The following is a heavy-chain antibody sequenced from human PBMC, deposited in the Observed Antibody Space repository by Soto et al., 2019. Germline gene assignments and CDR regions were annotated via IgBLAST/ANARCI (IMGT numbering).Heavy chain of an antibody. V-gene: IGHV3-30-3*01. CDR2: ISYDGSNK. J-gene: IGHJ4*02. D-gene: IGHD6-13*01. CDR3: PSHRIYTSSRYDY. CDR1: GFTFSSYA. Sequence: QVQLVESGGGVVQPGRSLRLSCAASGFTFSSYAMHWVRQAPGKGLEWVAVISYDGSNKYYADSVKGRFTISRDNSKNTLYLQMYSLRAEDVALSYCPSHRIYTSSRYDYWGQGTLVTVSS.